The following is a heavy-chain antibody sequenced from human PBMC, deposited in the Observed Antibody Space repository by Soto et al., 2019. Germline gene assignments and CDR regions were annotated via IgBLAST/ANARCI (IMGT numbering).Heavy chain of an antibody. CDR1: KYTFTNYA. Sequence: QVQLVQSGAEVKKPGASVKVSCKASKYTFTNYAIHWVRQAPGQSLEWMGWVDTGNGNTKYSQKFQDRVTITRDTYANTADMELSSLTSEDTAVYYCARDAKWDPRGVEAQQDVYFDYWGQGTLVTVSS. V-gene: IGHV1-3*04. CDR3: ARDAKWDPRGVEAQQDVYFDY. CDR2: VDTGNGNT. J-gene: IGHJ4*02. D-gene: IGHD1-26*01.